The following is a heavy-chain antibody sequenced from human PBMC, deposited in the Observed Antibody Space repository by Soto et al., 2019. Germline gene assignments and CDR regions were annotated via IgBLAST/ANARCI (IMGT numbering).Heavy chain of an antibody. CDR1: GGSFSGYY. Sequence: SETLSLTCAVYGGSFSGYYWSWIRQPPGKGLEWIGEINHSGSTNYNPSLKSRVTISVDTSKNQFSLKLSSVTTADTAVYYCARADIVVVVAATLSYWFDPWGQGTLVT. CDR3: ARADIVVVVAATLSYWFDP. J-gene: IGHJ5*02. V-gene: IGHV4-34*01. CDR2: INHSGST. D-gene: IGHD2-15*01.